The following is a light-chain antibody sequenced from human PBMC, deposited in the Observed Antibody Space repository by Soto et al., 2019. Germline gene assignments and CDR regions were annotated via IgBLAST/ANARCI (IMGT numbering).Light chain of an antibody. CDR3: QQYNSYSGL. Sequence: DIQMTQSPSTLSASVGDRVTITCRASQSISSWLAWYQQKPGKAPKLLIYDASSLESGVPSRFSGSGSGTEFTLTISSLQPDDFATYYCQQYNSYSGLFGPGTKVDIK. CDR2: DAS. J-gene: IGKJ3*01. CDR1: QSISSW. V-gene: IGKV1-5*01.